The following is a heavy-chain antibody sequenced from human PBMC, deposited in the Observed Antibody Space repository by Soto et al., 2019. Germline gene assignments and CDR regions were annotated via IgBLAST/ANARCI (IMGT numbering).Heavy chain of an antibody. CDR3: ARGGKKQQLV. CDR1: GGSFSGYY. J-gene: IGHJ4*02. V-gene: IGHV4-34*01. CDR2: INHSGST. D-gene: IGHD6-13*01. Sequence: SETLSLTCAVYGGSFSGYYWSWIRQPPGKGLEWIGEINHSGSTNYNPSLKSRVTISVDTSKNQFSLKLSSVTAADTAVYYCARGGKKQQLVWGQGTLVTVSS.